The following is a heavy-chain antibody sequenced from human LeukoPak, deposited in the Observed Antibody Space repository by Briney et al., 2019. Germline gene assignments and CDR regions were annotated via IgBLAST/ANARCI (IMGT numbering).Heavy chain of an antibody. Sequence: ASVKVSCKTSGYTFTSYYMHWVRQAPGQGLEWMGIINPSGGGTSYAQTFQGRVTMTRDMPTSTVYMELSSLRSEDTAVYYCARDSEDTTIGPGYWGQGTLVTVSS. V-gene: IGHV1-46*01. D-gene: IGHD1-1*01. CDR2: INPSGGGT. J-gene: IGHJ4*02. CDR3: ARDSEDTTIGPGY. CDR1: GYTFTSYY.